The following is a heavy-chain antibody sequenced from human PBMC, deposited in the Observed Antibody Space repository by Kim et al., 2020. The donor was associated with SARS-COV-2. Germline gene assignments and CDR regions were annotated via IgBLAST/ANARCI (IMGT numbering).Heavy chain of an antibody. Sequence: GGSLRLSCAASGFTFSSYWMHWVRQAPGKGLVWVSRINSDGSSTSYADSVKGRFTISRDNAKNTLYLQMNSLRAEDTAVYYCARDSLALYCGGDCYSDAFDIWGQGTMVTVSS. D-gene: IGHD2-21*02. J-gene: IGHJ3*02. V-gene: IGHV3-74*01. CDR2: INSDGSST. CDR1: GFTFSSYW. CDR3: ARDSLALYCGGDCYSDAFDI.